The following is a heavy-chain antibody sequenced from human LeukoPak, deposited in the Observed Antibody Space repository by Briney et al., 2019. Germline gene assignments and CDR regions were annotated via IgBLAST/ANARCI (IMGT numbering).Heavy chain of an antibody. Sequence: GGSLRLSCAASGFTFSSSAMSWVRQAPGKGLEWVSGISGSGGRTYYADSVKGRFTISRDNSKTTLYLQMNSLRVEDTAVYYCAKDQEDYSSAEDYSGHGTLVTVSS. V-gene: IGHV3-23*01. D-gene: IGHD3-10*01. CDR3: AKDQEDYSSAEDY. J-gene: IGHJ4*01. CDR2: ISGSGGRT. CDR1: GFTFSSSA.